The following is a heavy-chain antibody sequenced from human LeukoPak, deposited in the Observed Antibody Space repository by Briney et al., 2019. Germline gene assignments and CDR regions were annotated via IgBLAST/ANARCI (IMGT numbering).Heavy chain of an antibody. CDR2: IIPIFGTA. CDR3: ARGAGGYCSGGSCYGPFDY. D-gene: IGHD2-15*01. V-gene: IGHV1-69*13. Sequence: GASVKVSCEASGGTFSSYAISWVRQAPGQGLEWMGGIIPIFGTANYAQKFQGRVTITADESTSTAYMELSSLRSEDTAVYYCARGAGGYCSGGSCYGPFDYWGQGTLVTVSS. CDR1: GGTFSSYA. J-gene: IGHJ4*02.